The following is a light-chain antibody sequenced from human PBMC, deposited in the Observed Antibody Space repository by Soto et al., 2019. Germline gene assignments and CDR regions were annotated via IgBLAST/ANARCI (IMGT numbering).Light chain of an antibody. CDR2: GAS. CDR3: QQYNNWPPWT. Sequence: EIVMTQSPATLSVSPGERATLSCRASQSVSSNLAWYQQKPGQAPRLLIYGASTRATGIPARFSGSGSGTEFTLTISSLQSEDVAVYYCQQYNNWPPWTCGQGTKVDIK. CDR1: QSVSSN. V-gene: IGKV3-15*01. J-gene: IGKJ1*01.